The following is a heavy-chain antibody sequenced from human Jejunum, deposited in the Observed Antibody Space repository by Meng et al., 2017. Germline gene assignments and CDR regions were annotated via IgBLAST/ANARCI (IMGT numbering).Heavy chain of an antibody. V-gene: IGHV3-23*01. CDR3: ATNTLHLDDSGYYYDGNEY. CDR2: TTTFGDTT. D-gene: IGHD3-22*01. J-gene: IGHJ4*02. Sequence: GGSLRLSCIGSGLTFGGYAMMWVRQPPGKGLEWVSCTTTFGDTTYYADSVQGRFTISRDNSRNTLYVEMNSLRAEDTAVYYCATNTLHLDDSGYYYDGNEYWGQGTLVTVSS. CDR1: GLTFGGYA.